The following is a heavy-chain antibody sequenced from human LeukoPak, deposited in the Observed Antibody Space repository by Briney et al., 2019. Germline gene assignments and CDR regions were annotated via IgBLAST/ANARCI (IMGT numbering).Heavy chain of an antibody. D-gene: IGHD3-10*01. CDR1: GGTFSSYD. Sequence: GGSVTVSCKASGGTFSSYDISWVRQAPGQGLEWMGGIIPICGTANYAQKFQGRVTLTADKSTSTAYTELSSLRSEDTAVYYCARVPGSGSYYGAPYFDYWGQGTLVTVSS. CDR2: IIPICGTA. CDR3: ARVPGSGSYYGAPYFDY. V-gene: IGHV1-69*06. J-gene: IGHJ4*02.